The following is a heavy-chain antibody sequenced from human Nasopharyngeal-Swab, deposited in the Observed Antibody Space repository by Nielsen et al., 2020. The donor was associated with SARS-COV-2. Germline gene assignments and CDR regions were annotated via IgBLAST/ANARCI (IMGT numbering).Heavy chain of an antibody. CDR1: GFTFNNYN. D-gene: IGHD3-3*01. V-gene: IGHV3-21*01. Sequence: GGSLRLSCAASGFTFNNYNFNWVRQAPGKGLAWVSSISSSSSYIYSADSVKGRFTISRDNARNSLYLQMNSLRAEDTAVYYCARDGLDYDFWSAYFIDCWGQGTTVTVSS. CDR3: ARDGLDYDFWSAYFIDC. CDR2: ISSSSSYI. J-gene: IGHJ6*02.